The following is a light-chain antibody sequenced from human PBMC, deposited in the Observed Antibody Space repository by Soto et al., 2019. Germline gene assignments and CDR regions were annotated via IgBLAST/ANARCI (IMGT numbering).Light chain of an antibody. CDR1: QSISSR. CDR3: QEYMRYSRT. Sequence: DIQMTQSPSTLSASVGDRLTITCRASQSISSRLAWYQQKTGKAPKLLIYDASSLESGVPSRFRGSGSATEFTLTISGLQPDDFATYYCQEYMRYSRTFGQGTKVDIK. V-gene: IGKV1-5*01. J-gene: IGKJ1*01. CDR2: DAS.